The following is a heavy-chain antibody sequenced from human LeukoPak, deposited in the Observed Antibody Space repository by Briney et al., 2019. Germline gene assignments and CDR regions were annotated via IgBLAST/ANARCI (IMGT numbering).Heavy chain of an antibody. CDR1: GFTFSSYT. CDR2: ISTGGGNT. J-gene: IGHJ4*02. Sequence: GGSLRLPCTASGFTFSSYTMSWVRQAPGKGLKWVSTISTGGGNTYYADSVQGRFTVSRDDSKNTLYLQMNSLRAEDTAVYYCAKDGGLWISAHWGDSWGRGTLVTVSS. V-gene: IGHV3-23*01. D-gene: IGHD2-2*03. CDR3: AKDGGLWISAHWGDS.